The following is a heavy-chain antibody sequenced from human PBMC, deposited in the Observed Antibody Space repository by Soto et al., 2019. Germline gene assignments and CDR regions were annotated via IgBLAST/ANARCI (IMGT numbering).Heavy chain of an antibody. V-gene: IGHV3-74*01. CDR1: GIAFDSHW. Sequence: EVQLVESGGGLVQPGGSQRLSCAAAGIAFDSHWMHWVRQAPGKGLVWVSRINGDGSSTFYADSVKGRFTISRDNARNTVYLQMNSLRAEDMGVYYCARGIQWRYGMDVWGQGATVTVSS. J-gene: IGHJ6*02. D-gene: IGHD5-12*01. CDR2: INGDGSST. CDR3: ARGIQWRYGMDV.